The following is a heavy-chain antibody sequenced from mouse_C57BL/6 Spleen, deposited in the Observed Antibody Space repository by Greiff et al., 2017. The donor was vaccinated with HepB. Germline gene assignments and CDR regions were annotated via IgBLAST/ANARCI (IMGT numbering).Heavy chain of an antibody. CDR2: INYDGSST. CDR3: ARGRSSNYFDY. CDR1: GFTFSDYY. J-gene: IGHJ2*01. V-gene: IGHV5-16*01. D-gene: IGHD1-1*01. Sequence: EVQLVESEGGLVQPGSSMKLSCTASGFTFSDYYMAWVRQVPEKGLEWVANINYDGSSTYYLDSLKSRFIISRDNAKNILYLQMSSLKSEDTATYYCARGRSSNYFDYWGQGTTLTVSS.